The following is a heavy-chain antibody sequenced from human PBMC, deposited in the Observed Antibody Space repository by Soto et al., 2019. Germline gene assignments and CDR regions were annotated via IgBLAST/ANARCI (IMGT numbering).Heavy chain of an antibody. CDR2: IYPGDSDT. CDR1: GYSFTSYW. J-gene: IGHJ4*02. Sequence: GESLKISCKGSGYSFTSYWIGWVRQMPGKGLEWMGIIYPGDSDTRYSPSFQGQVTISADKSISTAYLQWSSLKASDTAMYYCARYAAGVAGTDPFDYWGQGTLVTVSS. CDR3: ARYAAGVAGTDPFDY. D-gene: IGHD6-19*01. V-gene: IGHV5-51*01.